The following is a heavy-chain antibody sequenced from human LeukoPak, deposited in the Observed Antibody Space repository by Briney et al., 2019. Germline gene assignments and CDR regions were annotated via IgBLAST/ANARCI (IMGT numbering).Heavy chain of an antibody. CDR3: ARGRSAHCYGGNCFFHYMDV. V-gene: IGHV3-30*04. D-gene: IGHD2-15*01. CDR1: GFTFSNYF. J-gene: IGHJ6*03. Sequence: GRSLRLSCAASGFTFSNYFMHWVRQAPGKGLEWVAVISYTGDTKYYADSVKGRFTISRDSSKNTLWLQMNSLRAEDTAVYYCARGRSAHCYGGNCFFHYMDVWGKGTTVTVSS. CDR2: ISYTGDTK.